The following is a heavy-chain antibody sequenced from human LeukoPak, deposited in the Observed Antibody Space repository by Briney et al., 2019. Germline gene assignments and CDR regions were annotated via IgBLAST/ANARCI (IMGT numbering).Heavy chain of an antibody. D-gene: IGHD1-26*01. CDR3: AKNSGSYIATWFDP. J-gene: IGHJ5*02. V-gene: IGHV3-30*18. CDR2: ISYDGSNK. CDR1: GFTFSSYG. Sequence: GGALRLSCSASGFTFSSYGMHWVRQAPGKGLEWGAVISYDGSNKYYVDSVKGRFTISRDNSKNTLYLQMNRLRAEDTAVYYCAKNSGSYIATWFDPWGQGTLVTVSS.